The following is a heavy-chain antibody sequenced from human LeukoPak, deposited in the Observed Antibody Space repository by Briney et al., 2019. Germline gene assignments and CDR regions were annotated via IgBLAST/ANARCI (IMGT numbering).Heavy chain of an antibody. CDR2: ISGSGGST. D-gene: IGHD2-8*01. CDR1: GFTFSSYA. J-gene: IGHJ3*02. CDR3: GREDRVVLGNDACDI. Sequence: GGSLRLSCAASGFTFSSYAMSWVRQAPGKGLEWVSAISGSGGSTYYADSVKGRFTISRDNAKNTLSLQMNSLRVEDTALYYCGREDRVVLGNDACDIWGQGTMVTVSS. V-gene: IGHV3-23*01.